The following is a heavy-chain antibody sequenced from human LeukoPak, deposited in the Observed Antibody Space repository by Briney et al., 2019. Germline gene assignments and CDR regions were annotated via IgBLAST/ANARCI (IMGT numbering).Heavy chain of an antibody. D-gene: IGHD2-15*01. J-gene: IGHJ3*02. CDR3: ARDTYCSGGSCYRSACDI. CDR1: GGSISSYY. CDR2: IYYSGST. V-gene: IGHV4-59*01. Sequence: TSETLSLTCTVSGGSISSYYWSWIRQPPGKGLEWIGYIYYSGSTNYNPSLKSRVTISVDTSKNQFSLKLSSVTAADTAVYYCARDTYCSGGSCYRSACDIWGQGTMVTVSS.